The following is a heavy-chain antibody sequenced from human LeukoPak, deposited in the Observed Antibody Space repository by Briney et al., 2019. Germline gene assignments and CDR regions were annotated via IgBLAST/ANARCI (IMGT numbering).Heavy chain of an antibody. J-gene: IGHJ4*02. CDR1: GGTFSSYA. CDR2: IIPILGIA. V-gene: IGHV1-69*04. D-gene: IGHD5-18*01. Sequence: GSSVKVSCKASGGTFSSYAISWVRQAPGQGLEWMGRIIPILGIANYAQKFQGRVTITADKSTSTAYMELSSLRSEDTAVYYCARGPGYYTAMAYYFDYWGQGTLVTVSS. CDR3: ARGPGYYTAMAYYFDY.